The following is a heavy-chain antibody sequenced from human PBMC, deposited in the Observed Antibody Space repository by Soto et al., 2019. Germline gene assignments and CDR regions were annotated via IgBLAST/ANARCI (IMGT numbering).Heavy chain of an antibody. V-gene: IGHV4-39*01. CDR2: IYYSGSA. Sequence: SETLSLTCTVSGGSISSSSYYWGWIRQPPGKGLEWIGSIYYSGSAYYNPSLKSRVTISVDTSKNQFSLKLSSVTAADTAVYYCAGYCSGGSCYSLAEYFQNWGQGTLVTVSS. CDR3: AGYCSGGSCYSLAEYFQN. CDR1: GGSISSSSYY. J-gene: IGHJ1*01. D-gene: IGHD2-15*01.